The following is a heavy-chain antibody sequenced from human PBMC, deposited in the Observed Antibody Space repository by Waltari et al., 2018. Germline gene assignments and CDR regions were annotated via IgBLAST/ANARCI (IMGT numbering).Heavy chain of an antibody. CDR3: ARDPPRMVSGVWFDP. D-gene: IGHD3-10*01. J-gene: IGHJ5*02. CDR2: ISSSNTII. Sequence: EVQLVESGGGLVQPGGSLSLSCAASGFPFSTYSMNWVRQAPGKGLEWVSYISSSNTIIYYADSVKGRFTISRDDAKNSLYLQMGSLTADDTAVYYCARDPPRMVSGVWFDPWGQGTLVTVSS. CDR1: GFPFSTYS. V-gene: IGHV3-48*01.